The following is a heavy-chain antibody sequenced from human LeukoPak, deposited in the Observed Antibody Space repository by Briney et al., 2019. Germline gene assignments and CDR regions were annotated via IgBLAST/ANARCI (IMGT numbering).Heavy chain of an antibody. Sequence: ASVKVSCKASGYTFTGYYMHWVRQAPGQGLEWMGRINPNSGGTNYAQKFQGRVTMTRDTSISTAYMELSRLRSDDTAVYYCARDRVAAAHFVSHRGWFDPWGQGTLVTVSS. CDR3: ARDRVAAAHFVSHRGWFDP. CDR2: INPNSGGT. CDR1: GYTFTGYY. J-gene: IGHJ5*02. V-gene: IGHV1-2*06. D-gene: IGHD6-13*01.